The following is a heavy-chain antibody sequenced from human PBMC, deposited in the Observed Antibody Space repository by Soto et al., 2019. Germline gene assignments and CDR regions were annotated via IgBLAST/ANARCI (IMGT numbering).Heavy chain of an antibody. CDR1: GYTFTSYG. V-gene: IGHV1-18*04. J-gene: IGHJ6*02. CDR2: ISAYNGNT. D-gene: IGHD5-12*01. CDR3: ARDWGYDRYYYYGMDV. Sequence: ASVKVSCKASGYTFTSYGISWVRQAPGQGLEWMGWISAYNGNTNYAQKLQGRVTMTTDTSTSTAYMGLRSLRSDDTAVYYCARDWGYDRYYYYGMDVWGQGTTVTVSS.